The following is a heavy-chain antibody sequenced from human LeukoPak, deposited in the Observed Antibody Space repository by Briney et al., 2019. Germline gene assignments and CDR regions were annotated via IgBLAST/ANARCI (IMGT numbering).Heavy chain of an antibody. J-gene: IGHJ6*03. CDR3: AKGYGWEASHYYYYMDV. V-gene: IGHV4-39*01. CDR1: GGSISSSSYY. D-gene: IGHD1-26*01. CDR2: IYYIGST. Sequence: TSETLSLTCTVSGGSISSSSYYWGWIRQPPGKGLEWIGNIYYIGSTYYNPSLKSRVTISVDTSKNQFSLKLSSVTAADTAVYYCAKGYGWEASHYYYYMDVWGKGTTVTISS.